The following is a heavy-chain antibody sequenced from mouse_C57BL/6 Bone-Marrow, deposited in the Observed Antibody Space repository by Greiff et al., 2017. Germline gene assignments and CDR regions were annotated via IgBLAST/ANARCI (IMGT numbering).Heavy chain of an antibody. Sequence: QVQLQQPGAELVKPGASVKLSCKASGYTFTSYWMHWVKQRPGQGLEWIGMIHPNSGSTNYNEKFKSKATLTVDKSSSTAYMQLSSLTSEDSAVYYCPRKGVRGYFDVWGTGTTVTVSS. V-gene: IGHV1-64*01. CDR3: PRKGVRGYFDV. J-gene: IGHJ1*03. CDR1: GYTFTSYW. D-gene: IGHD2-2*01. CDR2: IHPNSGST.